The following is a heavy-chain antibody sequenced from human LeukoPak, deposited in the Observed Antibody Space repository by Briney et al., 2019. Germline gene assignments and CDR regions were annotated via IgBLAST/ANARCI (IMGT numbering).Heavy chain of an antibody. J-gene: IGHJ4*02. Sequence: ASVTVSCKASGYTFTIYAMHWVRQAPGQRLEWMGWINAGNGNTKYSQKFQGRVTITRDTSASTAYMELSSLRSEDTAVYYCARDSADYYDSSGYYYFDYWGQGTLVTVSS. V-gene: IGHV1-3*01. CDR2: INAGNGNT. D-gene: IGHD3-22*01. CDR3: ARDSADYYDSSGYYYFDY. CDR1: GYTFTIYA.